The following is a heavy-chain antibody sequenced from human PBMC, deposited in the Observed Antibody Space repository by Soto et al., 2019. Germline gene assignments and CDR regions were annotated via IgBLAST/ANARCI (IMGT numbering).Heavy chain of an antibody. CDR2: IPSDGTNE. J-gene: IGHJ4*02. D-gene: IGHD6-19*01. CDR1: GFTFSNYA. Sequence: QVQLVESGGGVVHPGRSLRLSCAASGFTFSNYALHWVRQAPGKGLEWVAVIPSDGTNEYYADSVKGRFTISRDNSKNTLYLQMISLRADDTAVYYCARDRPSSGWGKFDYWGQGTLVTVSS. CDR3: ARDRPSSGWGKFDY. V-gene: IGHV3-30-3*01.